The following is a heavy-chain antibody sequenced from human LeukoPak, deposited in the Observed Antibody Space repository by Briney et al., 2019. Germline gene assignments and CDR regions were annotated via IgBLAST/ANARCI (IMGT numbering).Heavy chain of an antibody. CDR2: VNYSGST. CDR1: GGFLSSYY. CDR3: ARRRYSYGFNYGMDV. J-gene: IGHJ6*02. V-gene: IGHV4-59*08. Sequence: PSETLPLTCTVSGGFLSSYYWSWIRQPPGKGLEWIGNVNYSGSTNYSPSLKSRVTISVDTSKNQLSLRLSSVTAADTAVYYCARRRYSYGFNYGMDVWGQGTTVTVSS. D-gene: IGHD5-18*01.